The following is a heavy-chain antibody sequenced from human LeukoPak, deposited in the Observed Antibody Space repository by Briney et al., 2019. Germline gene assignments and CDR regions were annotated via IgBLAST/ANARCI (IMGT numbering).Heavy chain of an antibody. V-gene: IGHV3-23*01. Sequence: AGGSLRLSCAASGFTFSSYAMSWVRQAPGKGLEWVSAISASGSNTYYADSVKGRFTISRDNSKNTLYLQMNSLRAEDTAVYYCAKDLGSYVHYWGQGTLVTVSS. CDR2: ISASGSNT. J-gene: IGHJ4*02. D-gene: IGHD1-26*01. CDR1: GFTFSSYA. CDR3: AKDLGSYVHY.